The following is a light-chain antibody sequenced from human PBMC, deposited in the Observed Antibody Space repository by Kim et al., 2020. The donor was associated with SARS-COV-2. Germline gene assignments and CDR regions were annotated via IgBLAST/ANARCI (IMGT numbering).Light chain of an antibody. CDR1: QSVGSS. V-gene: IGKV3-11*01. CDR3: QQRGNWPLT. CDR2: DTF. Sequence: LSTGERATLSCRASQSVGSSFAWYQQKPGQAPRLLIYDTFSRATGIPARFSASGSGTDFTLTISSLEPEDFAVYYCQQRGNWPLTFGQGTKVDIK. J-gene: IGKJ1*01.